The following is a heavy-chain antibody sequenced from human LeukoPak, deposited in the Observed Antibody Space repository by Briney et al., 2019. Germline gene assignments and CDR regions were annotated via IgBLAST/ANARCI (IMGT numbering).Heavy chain of an antibody. CDR2: IRSKTNNYAT. Sequence: PGGSLKLSCAASGFTLSGSPIHWVRQAYRKGRVWVGRIRSKTNNYATAYTASVKGRFTISRDDSKNTSYLQMNSLKTEDTAMYYCTRLEAAADSDYWGQGTLVTVSS. V-gene: IGHV3-73*01. D-gene: IGHD6-13*01. CDR3: TRLEAAADSDY. J-gene: IGHJ4*02. CDR1: GFTLSGSP.